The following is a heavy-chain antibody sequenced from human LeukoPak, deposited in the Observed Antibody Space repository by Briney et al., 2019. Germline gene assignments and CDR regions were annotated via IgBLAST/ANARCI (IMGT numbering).Heavy chain of an antibody. CDR2: FIPVFGTP. CDR3: ASHVDTTMVRVYYYYYLDV. D-gene: IGHD5-18*01. J-gene: IGHJ6*03. CDR1: GGTFSNFA. Sequence: SVKVSCKTSGGTFSNFAINWVRQAPGQGLEWMGGFIPVFGTPNYAQKFQDRLTITTDESTSTVYMELSSLRPEDTTVYYCASHVDTTMVRVYYYYYLDVWGTGTTVIVSS. V-gene: IGHV1-69*05.